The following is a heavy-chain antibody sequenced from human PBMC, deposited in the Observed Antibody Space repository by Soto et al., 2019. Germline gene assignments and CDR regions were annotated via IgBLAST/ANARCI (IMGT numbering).Heavy chain of an antibody. J-gene: IGHJ4*02. V-gene: IGHV3-30*18. CDR1: GFTFSSYG. CDR2: ISYDGSNK. Sequence: PGGSLRLSCAASGFTFSSYGMHWVRQAPGKGLEWVAVISYDGSNKYYADSVKGRFTISRDNSKNTLYLQMNSLRAEDTAVYYCAKAEKTKDAGSRITMVRGAFDYSGRGTLVTVSS. CDR3: AKAEKTKDAGSRITMVRGAFDY. D-gene: IGHD3-10*01.